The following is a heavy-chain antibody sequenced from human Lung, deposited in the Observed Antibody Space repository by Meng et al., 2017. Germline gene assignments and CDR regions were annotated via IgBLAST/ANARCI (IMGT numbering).Heavy chain of an antibody. CDR2: INHSGST. CDR1: GGSFSGYY. J-gene: IGHJ4*02. CDR3: ARDRSSSSYFAEYYFDY. Sequence: QVQLQQWGAALLKPSATLSLPCGVYGGSFSGYYWGWIRQPPGKGLEWIGGINHSGSTNYNPSLKSRVTISVDTSKNQFSLKMSSVTAADTAVYYCARDRSSSSYFAEYYFDYWGQGTLVTVSS. V-gene: IGHV4-34*01. D-gene: IGHD6-13*01.